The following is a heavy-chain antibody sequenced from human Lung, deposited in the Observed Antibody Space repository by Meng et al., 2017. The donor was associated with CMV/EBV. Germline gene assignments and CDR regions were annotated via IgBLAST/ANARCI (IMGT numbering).Heavy chain of an antibody. Sequence: GESLKISCAASGFTFSTYDMSWVRQAPGKGLEWVSGISGSGLTTYYADSVKGRFTISRDDSTNTLYLQMDSLRAEDTALYYCAKFPRHLYCSTTSCFLDDWGQGTLVTVSS. CDR1: GFTFSTYD. V-gene: IGHV3-23*01. CDR3: AKFPRHLYCSTTSCFLDD. CDR2: ISGSGLTT. D-gene: IGHD2-2*01. J-gene: IGHJ4*02.